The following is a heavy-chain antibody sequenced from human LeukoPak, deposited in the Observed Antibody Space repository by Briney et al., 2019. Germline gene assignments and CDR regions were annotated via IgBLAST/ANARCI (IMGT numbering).Heavy chain of an antibody. D-gene: IGHD6-19*01. Sequence: PSQTLSLTCAISGDSVSSNSAAWNWIRQSPSRGLEWLGRTYYRSKWYNDYAVSMRSRVSINPDTSKNQISLQLNSVTPEDTAVYYCARGYSSGIDYWGQGTLVTVSS. V-gene: IGHV6-1*01. CDR2: TYYRSKWYN. CDR1: GDSVSSNSAA. J-gene: IGHJ4*02. CDR3: ARGYSSGIDY.